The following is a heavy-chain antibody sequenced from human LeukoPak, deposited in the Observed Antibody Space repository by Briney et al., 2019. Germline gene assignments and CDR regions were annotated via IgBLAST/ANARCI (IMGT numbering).Heavy chain of an antibody. J-gene: IGHJ4*02. Sequence: ASVKVSCKASGYTFTSYAMHWVRQAPGQRLEWMGWINAGNGNTKYSQKFQGRVTITRDTSASTAYMELSSLRSEDTAVYYCARLTRAPGIAVAGLSLWGQGTLVTVSS. V-gene: IGHV1-3*01. D-gene: IGHD6-19*01. CDR1: GYTFTSYA. CDR3: ARLTRAPGIAVAGLSL. CDR2: INAGNGNT.